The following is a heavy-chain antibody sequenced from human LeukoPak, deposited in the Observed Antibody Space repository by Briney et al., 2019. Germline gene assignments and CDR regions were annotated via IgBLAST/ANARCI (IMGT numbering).Heavy chain of an antibody. CDR3: ASDFATSSGIARYYFDY. D-gene: IGHD3-10*01. CDR2: ISYDGSNK. J-gene: IGHJ4*02. V-gene: IGHV3-30-3*01. CDR1: GFTFSSYA. Sequence: GGSLRLSCAASGFTFSSYAMHWVRQAPGKGLEWVAVISYDGSNKYYADSVKGRFTISRDNSKNTLYLQMNSLRAEDTAVYYCASDFATSSGIARYYFDYWGQGTLVTVSS.